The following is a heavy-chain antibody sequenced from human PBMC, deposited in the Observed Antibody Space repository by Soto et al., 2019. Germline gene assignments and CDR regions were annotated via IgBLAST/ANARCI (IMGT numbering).Heavy chain of an antibody. CDR1: GFTFSSYA. D-gene: IGHD6-19*01. V-gene: IGHV3-23*01. CDR2: ISGSGGTT. J-gene: IGHJ4*02. Sequence: EVQLLESGGGLVQRGGSLRLSCAASGFTFSSYAMSWVRQAPGKGLEWVSAISGSGGTTYYADSVKGRFTISRDNSKNTVYLQMNRRRAEDTAVYYGEKDIGQQWRPDYWGQGTLVSVSS. CDR3: EKDIGQQWRPDY.